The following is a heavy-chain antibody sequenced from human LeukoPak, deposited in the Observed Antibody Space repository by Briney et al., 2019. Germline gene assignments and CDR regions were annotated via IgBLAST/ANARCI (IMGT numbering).Heavy chain of an antibody. CDR1: GFTVSSNY. Sequence: GGSLRLSCAASGFTVSSNYMSWVRQAPGKGLEWVSVLYSGGSTYYADSVKGRFTISRDNSKNTLYLQMDSLRAEDTAVYYCAKVHYYDSSGYYWFDYWGQGTLVTVSS. CDR3: AKVHYYDSSGYYWFDY. V-gene: IGHV3-53*01. J-gene: IGHJ4*02. D-gene: IGHD3-22*01. CDR2: LYSGGST.